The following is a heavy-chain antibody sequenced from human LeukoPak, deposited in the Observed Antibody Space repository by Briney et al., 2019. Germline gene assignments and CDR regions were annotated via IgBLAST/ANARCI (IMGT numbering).Heavy chain of an antibody. J-gene: IGHJ3*02. CDR2: ISSSSSYI. CDR1: GFTFSNYW. D-gene: IGHD1-26*01. V-gene: IGHV3-21*01. Sequence: GGSLRLSCAASGFTFSNYWMHWVRQAPGKGLEWVSSISSSSSYIYYADSVKGRFTISRDNAKNSLYLQMNSLRAEDTAVYYCARDSVGADDAFDIWGQGTMVTVSS. CDR3: ARDSVGADDAFDI.